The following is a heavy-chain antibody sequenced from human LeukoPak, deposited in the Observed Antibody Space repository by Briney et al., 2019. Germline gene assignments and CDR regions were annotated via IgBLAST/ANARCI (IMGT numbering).Heavy chain of an antibody. CDR3: ARDRNYDHAFDI. V-gene: IGHV4-34*01. CDR2: INHSGST. J-gene: IGHJ3*02. CDR1: GGSFSGYY. D-gene: IGHD3-22*01. Sequence: SETLSLTCAVYGGSFSGYYWSWIRQPPGKGLEWIGEINHSGSTNYNPSLKSRVTISVDTSKNQFSLKLSSVTAADTAIYFCARDRNYDHAFDIWGQGTMVTVSS.